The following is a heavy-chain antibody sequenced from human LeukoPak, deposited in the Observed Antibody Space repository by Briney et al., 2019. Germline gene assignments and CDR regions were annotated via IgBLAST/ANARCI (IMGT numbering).Heavy chain of an antibody. J-gene: IGHJ4*02. CDR2: ISSSSSYI. Sequence: GGSLRLSCAASGFTFSSYSMNWVRQAPGKGLEWVSSISSSSSYIYYADSVKCRFTISRDNAKNSLYLQMNSLRAEDTAVYYCARASYYDILTGYSWGQGTLVTVSS. CDR1: GFTFSSYS. D-gene: IGHD3-9*01. V-gene: IGHV3-21*01. CDR3: ARASYYDILTGYS.